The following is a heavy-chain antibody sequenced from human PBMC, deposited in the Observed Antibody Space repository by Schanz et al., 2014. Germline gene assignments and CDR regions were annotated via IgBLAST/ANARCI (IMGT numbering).Heavy chain of an antibody. CDR1: GGSISSSNW. J-gene: IGHJ4*02. CDR2: INNSGST. CDR3: ARDERDLPRSLFVF. Sequence: QVQLQESGPGLVKPSGTLSLTCAVSGGSISSSNWWSWVRQSPGTGLEWIGEINNSGSTNYNPSLKSRVPISQDKSKSQFPLPLNAVTAADTAVYYCARDERDLPRSLFVFWGQGTLVTVSS. V-gene: IGHV4-4*02. D-gene: IGHD2-2*01.